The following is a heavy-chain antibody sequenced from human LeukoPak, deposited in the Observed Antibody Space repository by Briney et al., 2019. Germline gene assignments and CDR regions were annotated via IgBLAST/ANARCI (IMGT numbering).Heavy chain of an antibody. V-gene: IGHV1-69*13. CDR1: GGTFTSYA. CDR2: IIPILGTA. CDR3: AREDGSGSFQPQFDY. J-gene: IGHJ4*02. Sequence: GASVKVSCKSSGGTFTSYAISWVRQAPGQGLEWMGGIIPILGTAKHAQKFQGRVTFTADESTTTVYMELSGLRSEDTAVYYCAREDGSGSFQPQFDYWGQGTLVIVSS. D-gene: IGHD3-10*01.